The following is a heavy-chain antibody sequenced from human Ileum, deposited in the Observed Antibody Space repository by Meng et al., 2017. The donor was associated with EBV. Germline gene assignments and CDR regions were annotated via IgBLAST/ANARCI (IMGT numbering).Heavy chain of an antibody. CDR1: TFTFSNYA. J-gene: IGHJ5*02. D-gene: IGHD4-17*01. CDR3: ANLDFGDYVWFDP. CDR2: ISPSGYTT. V-gene: IGHV3-23*04. Sequence: VELVASGGGLVEPGESLSRSCTAATFTFSNYAVTWGRQAPGKGLEWVATISPSGYTTYHANSVRGRFTVSRDNSRYTVYLQMDSLRAEDTAIYYCANLDFGDYVWFDPWGKGTLINVSS.